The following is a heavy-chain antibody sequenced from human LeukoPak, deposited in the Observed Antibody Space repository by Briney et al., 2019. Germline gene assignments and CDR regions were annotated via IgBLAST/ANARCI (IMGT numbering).Heavy chain of an antibody. CDR2: ISGSGGST. CDR1: GFTFSSYA. D-gene: IGHD3-22*01. Sequence: GGSLRLSCAASGFTFSSYAMSWVRQAPGKGLEWVSAISGSGGSTYYADSVKGRFTISRDNSKNTLYLQMNSLRAEDTAVYYCAGGPVPYYYDSSVPTKVDYWGQGTLVTVSS. J-gene: IGHJ4*02. V-gene: IGHV3-23*01. CDR3: AGGPVPYYYDSSVPTKVDY.